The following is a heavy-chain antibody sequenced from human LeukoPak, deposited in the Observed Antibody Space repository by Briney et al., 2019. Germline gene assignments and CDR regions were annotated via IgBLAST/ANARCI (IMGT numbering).Heavy chain of an antibody. CDR3: ARRVPYGVPDY. Sequence: SETLSLTCAVSGGSISSNSYYWGWIRQPPGKGLEWIGSIYYSGSTYYNPSLKSRVTISVDTSKNQFSLKLSSVTAADTAVYYCARRVPYGVPDYWGQGTLVTVSS. CDR1: GGSISSNSYY. V-gene: IGHV4-39*01. CDR2: IYYSGST. D-gene: IGHD4-17*01. J-gene: IGHJ4*02.